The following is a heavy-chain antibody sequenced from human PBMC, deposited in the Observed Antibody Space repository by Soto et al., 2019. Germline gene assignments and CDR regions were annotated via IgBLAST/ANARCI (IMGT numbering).Heavy chain of an antibody. CDR1: GYTFTSYG. Sequence: GASVKVSCXASGYTFTSYGISWVRQAPGQGLEWMGWISAYNGNTNYAQKLQGRVTMTTDTSTSTAYMELRSLRSDDTAVYYCARAGQYYYDSSGYSRWGQGTLVTVSS. D-gene: IGHD3-22*01. CDR3: ARAGQYYYDSSGYSR. J-gene: IGHJ4*02. V-gene: IGHV1-18*01. CDR2: ISAYNGNT.